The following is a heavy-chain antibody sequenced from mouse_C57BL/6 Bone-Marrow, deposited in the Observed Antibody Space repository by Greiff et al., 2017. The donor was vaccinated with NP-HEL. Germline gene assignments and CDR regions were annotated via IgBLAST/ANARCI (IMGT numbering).Heavy chain of an antibody. CDR2: ISSGGSYT. Sequence: EVQRVESGGDLVKPGGSLKLSCAASGFTFSSYGMSWVRQTPDKRLEWVATISSGGSYTYYPDSVKGRFTISRDNAKNTLYLQMSSLKSEDTAMYYCARQKDYGNYVGYFDVWGTGTTVTVSS. J-gene: IGHJ1*03. D-gene: IGHD2-1*01. V-gene: IGHV5-6*01. CDR1: GFTFSSYG. CDR3: ARQKDYGNYVGYFDV.